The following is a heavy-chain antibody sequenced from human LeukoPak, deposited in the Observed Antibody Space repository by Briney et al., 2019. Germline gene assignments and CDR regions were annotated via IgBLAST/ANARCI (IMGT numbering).Heavy chain of an antibody. Sequence: GGSLRLSCAASGFTFSSYGMHWVRQAPGKGLEWVAVISYDGSNKYYADSVKGRFTISRDNSKNTLYLQMNSLRAEDTAVYYCAKGDSSGWSPEFDPWGQGTLVTVSS. J-gene: IGHJ5*02. CDR2: ISYDGSNK. CDR1: GFTFSSYG. D-gene: IGHD6-19*01. CDR3: AKGDSSGWSPEFDP. V-gene: IGHV3-30*18.